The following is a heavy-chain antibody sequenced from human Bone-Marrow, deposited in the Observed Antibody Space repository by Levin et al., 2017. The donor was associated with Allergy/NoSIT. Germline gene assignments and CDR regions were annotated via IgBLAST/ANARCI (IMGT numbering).Heavy chain of an antibody. CDR2: IIPMFRTP. CDR3: GGDGSRKGSWPYDAFEF. V-gene: IGHV1-69*13. Sequence: SVKVSCKAFGGTLSRNALSWVRQAPGQGLEWMGGIIPMFRTPTYAQQFQGRVTITADESTSTAYMELRGLRSQDAAVYYYGGDGSRKGSWPYDAFEFWGQGTMVTVSS. D-gene: IGHD6-13*01. CDR1: GGTLSRNA. J-gene: IGHJ3*01.